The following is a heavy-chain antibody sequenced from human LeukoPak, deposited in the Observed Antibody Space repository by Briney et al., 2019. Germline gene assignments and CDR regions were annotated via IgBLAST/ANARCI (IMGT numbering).Heavy chain of an antibody. D-gene: IGHD1-26*01. CDR1: GFTFDDYG. V-gene: IGHV3-20*04. Sequence: GGSLRLSCVASGFTFDDYGMSWVRHAPGKGLEWVSGINWNGGTTTYADSVKGRFTISRDNAKNSLYLQMNSLRVEDTAFYYCARNSGANVYTYSFQYWGRGTLVTVSS. CDR3: ARNSGANVYTYSFQY. CDR2: INWNGGTT. J-gene: IGHJ4*02.